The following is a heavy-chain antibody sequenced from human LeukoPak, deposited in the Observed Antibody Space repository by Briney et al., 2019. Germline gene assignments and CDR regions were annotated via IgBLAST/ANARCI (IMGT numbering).Heavy chain of an antibody. CDR1: GYTFTSYD. V-gene: IGHV1-8*03. CDR2: MNPNSGNT. D-gene: IGHD2-2*02. Sequence: ASVKVSCKASGYTFTSYDINWVRQATGQGLEWMGWMNPNSGNTGYAQKFQGRVTITRNTSISTAYMELSSRRSEDTAVYYCARGPMEVPAAIDYYYYMDVWGKGTTVTVSS. J-gene: IGHJ6*03. CDR3: ARGPMEVPAAIDYYYYMDV.